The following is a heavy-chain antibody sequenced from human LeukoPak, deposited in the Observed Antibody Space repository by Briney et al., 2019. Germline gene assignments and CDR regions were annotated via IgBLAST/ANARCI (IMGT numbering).Heavy chain of an antibody. J-gene: IGHJ4*02. CDR1: GGSISSSSYY. V-gene: IGHV4-39*07. CDR3: ARGPYYHGSGSYEN. D-gene: IGHD3-10*01. CDR2: IYYSGST. Sequence: SETLSLTCTVSGGSISSSSYYWGWIRQPPGKGLEWIGSIYYSGSTYYNPSLKSRVTISVDTSKNQFSLKLSSVTAADTAVYYCARGPYYHGSGSYENWGQGTLVTVSS.